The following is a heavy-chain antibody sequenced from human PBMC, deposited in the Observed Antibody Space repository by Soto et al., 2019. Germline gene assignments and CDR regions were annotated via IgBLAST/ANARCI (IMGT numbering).Heavy chain of an antibody. CDR2: IDPSDSYT. Sequence: GESLKISCKGSGYSFTSYWISWVRQMPGKGLEWMGRIDPSDSYTNYSPSFQGHVTISADKSISTAYLQWSSLKASDTAMYYCARRGATRLYYYGMDVWGQGTTVT. J-gene: IGHJ6*02. CDR3: ARRGATRLYYYGMDV. CDR1: GYSFTSYW. V-gene: IGHV5-10-1*01. D-gene: IGHD1-26*01.